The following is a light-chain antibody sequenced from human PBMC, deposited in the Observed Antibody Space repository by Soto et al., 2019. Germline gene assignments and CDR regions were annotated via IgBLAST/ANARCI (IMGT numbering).Light chain of an antibody. CDR3: HQYSSSPWT. CDR2: WAF. J-gene: IGKJ1*01. V-gene: IGKV4-1*01. CDR1: HSLLYSADNTTY. Sequence: DIVMTQSPEALAVSLGQRATIKCESSHSLLYSADNTTYLAWYQQKPGLPPQLLIYWAFTRESGVPERFSGGGSEADFTLTISSLQPEDVATYYCHQYSSSPWTFGQGTKVEIK.